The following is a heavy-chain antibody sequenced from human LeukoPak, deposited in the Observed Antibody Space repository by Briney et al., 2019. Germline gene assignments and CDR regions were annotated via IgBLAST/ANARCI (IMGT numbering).Heavy chain of an antibody. D-gene: IGHD3-10*01. Sequence: AGGSLRLSCAASGFTFSSYAMSWVRQAPGKGLEWVSAISGSGGSTYYADSVKGRFTISRDNSKNTLCLQMNSLRAEDTAVYYCAKDHDYYGSGPFDYWGQGTLVTVSS. V-gene: IGHV3-23*01. CDR2: ISGSGGST. J-gene: IGHJ4*02. CDR1: GFTFSSYA. CDR3: AKDHDYYGSGPFDY.